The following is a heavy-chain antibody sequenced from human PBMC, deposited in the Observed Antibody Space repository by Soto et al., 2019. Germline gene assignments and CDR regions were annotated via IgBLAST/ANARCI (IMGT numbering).Heavy chain of an antibody. CDR3: AREGSYSAYNFAHGIQLWSFDF. CDR2: IYHSGST. J-gene: IGHJ4*02. CDR1: GYSISSGYY. D-gene: IGHD5-12*01. Sequence: SETLSLTCAVSGYSISSGYYWGWIRQPPGKGLEWIGSIYHSGSTYYNPSLESRVAMSVDTSKNHFSLNLSSVTAADMAVYYCAREGSYSAYNFAHGIQLWSFDFWGQGALVTVSS. V-gene: IGHV4-38-2*02.